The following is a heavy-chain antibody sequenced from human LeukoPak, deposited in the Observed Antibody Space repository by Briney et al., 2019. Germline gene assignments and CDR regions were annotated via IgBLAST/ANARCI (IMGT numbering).Heavy chain of an antibody. Sequence: GGSLRLSCTASGFAFSTYAMNWVRQAPGKGLEWVSVIFGSGAGINYADSVKGRFTISRDNSKNTLYLQMNTLRAEDTAIYYCAKDRVPDGFYSLDHWGQGALVTVSS. D-gene: IGHD3-3*01. CDR3: AKDRVPDGFYSLDH. V-gene: IGHV3-23*01. CDR1: GFAFSTYA. J-gene: IGHJ4*02. CDR2: IFGSGAGI.